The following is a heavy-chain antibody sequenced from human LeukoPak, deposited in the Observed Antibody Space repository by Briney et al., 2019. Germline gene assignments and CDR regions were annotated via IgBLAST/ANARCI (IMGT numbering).Heavy chain of an antibody. J-gene: IGHJ4*02. Sequence: ASETLSLTCAVSGGSISSSNWWSWVRQPPGKGLEWIGEIYHSGSTNYNPSLKSRVTISVDKSKNQFSLKLSSVTAADTAVYYCARAPIVWGGATSGRHFDYWGQGTLVTVSS. V-gene: IGHV4-4*02. CDR3: ARAPIVWGGATSGRHFDY. D-gene: IGHD1-26*01. CDR1: GGSISSSNW. CDR2: IYHSGST.